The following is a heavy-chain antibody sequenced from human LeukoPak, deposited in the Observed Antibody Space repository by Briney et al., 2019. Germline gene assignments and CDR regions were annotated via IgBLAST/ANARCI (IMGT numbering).Heavy chain of an antibody. CDR3: ARDRQRITMVRGVIRFDY. D-gene: IGHD3-10*01. J-gene: IGHJ4*02. Sequence: ALVKVSCKASGYTFTSYGISWVRQAPGQGLEWMGWISAYNGNTNYAQKLQGRVTMTTDTSTSTAYMELRSLRSDDTAVYYCARDRQRITMVRGVIRFDYWGQGTLVTVSS. V-gene: IGHV1-18*01. CDR2: ISAYNGNT. CDR1: GYTFTSYG.